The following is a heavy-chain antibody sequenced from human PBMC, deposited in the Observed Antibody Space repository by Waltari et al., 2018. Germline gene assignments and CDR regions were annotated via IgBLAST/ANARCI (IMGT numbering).Heavy chain of an antibody. CDR1: VGSISSSY. J-gene: IGHJ4*02. CDR3: ARGGYFYDSSGSFGNYYFDY. D-gene: IGHD3-22*01. CDR2: LYYNENS. V-gene: IGHV4-59*01. Sequence: QVQLQESGPGLVKPSETLSLTFTVSVGSISSSYWIWLRQPPGKGLEWIGYLYYNENSDYNPSLKSRVTISIDTSKNQISLRLHSVTAADTAVYYCARGGYFYDSSGSFGNYYFDYWGQGTLVTVSS.